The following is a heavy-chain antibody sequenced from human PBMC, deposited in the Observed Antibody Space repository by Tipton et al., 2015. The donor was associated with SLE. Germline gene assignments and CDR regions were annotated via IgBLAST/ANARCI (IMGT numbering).Heavy chain of an antibody. Sequence: QLVQSGPEVKKPGESLKISCKGSGYSFTNYWLGWVRQMPGKGLEWMGIIYPGDSKTRYSPSFQGQVPISADKSISTAYLQWSSRKASDTAMYDCARGGSGNYFPRGMDVWGQGTTVTVSS. J-gene: IGHJ6*02. V-gene: IGHV5-51*03. CDR1: GYSFTNYW. CDR3: ARGGSGNYFPRGMDV. D-gene: IGHD3-10*01. CDR2: IYPGDSKT.